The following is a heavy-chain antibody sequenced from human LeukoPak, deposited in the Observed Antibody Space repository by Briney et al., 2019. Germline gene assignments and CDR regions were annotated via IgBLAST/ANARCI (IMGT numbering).Heavy chain of an antibody. CDR1: GFSISTGYY. V-gene: IGHV4-38-2*02. CDR2: ISHNGIT. CDR3: ARDQGRYASAYQDY. J-gene: IGHJ4*02. D-gene: IGHD2-15*01. Sequence: SETLSLTCTVSGFSISTGYYWGWIRQPPGKGLAWIGSISHNGITYYNPSLKSRVTISVDTSRNRFSLKLTSVTAADTAVYYCARDQGRYASAYQDYWGQGTLVTVSS.